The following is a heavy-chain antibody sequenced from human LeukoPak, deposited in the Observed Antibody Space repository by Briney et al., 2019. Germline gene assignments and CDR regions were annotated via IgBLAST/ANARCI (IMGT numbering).Heavy chain of an antibody. CDR1: GDTFSSYA. Sequence: SVKVSCKASGDTFSSYAISWVRQAPGQGLEWMGGIIPIFGTANYAQKFQGRVTITADESTSTAYMELSSLRSEDTAVYYCARDLVKGIWFGRGNNWFDPWGQGTLVTVSS. CDR3: ARDLVKGIWFGRGNNWFDP. D-gene: IGHD3-10*01. J-gene: IGHJ5*02. CDR2: IIPIFGTA. V-gene: IGHV1-69*13.